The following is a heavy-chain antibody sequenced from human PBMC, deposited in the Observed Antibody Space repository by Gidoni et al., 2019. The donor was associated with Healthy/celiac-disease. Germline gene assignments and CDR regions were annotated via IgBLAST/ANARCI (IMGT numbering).Heavy chain of an antibody. J-gene: IGHJ4*02. CDR3: ARGGSMVRGVQRDY. D-gene: IGHD3-10*01. V-gene: IGHV4-34*01. CDR2: INHSGST. Sequence: QVQLQQWGAGLLKPSEPLSLTCAVYGGSFSGYYWSGIRQPPGKGLEWIGEINHSGSTNYNPSLKSRVTISVDTSKNQFSLKLSSVTAADTAVYYCARGGSMVRGVQRDYWGQGTLVTVSS. CDR1: GGSFSGYY.